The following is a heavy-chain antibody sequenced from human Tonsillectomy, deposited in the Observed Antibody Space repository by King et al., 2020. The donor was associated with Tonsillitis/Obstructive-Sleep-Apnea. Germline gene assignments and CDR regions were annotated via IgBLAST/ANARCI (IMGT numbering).Heavy chain of an antibody. CDR2: INPKSGGT. CDR3: APEPASGWATTTPFDY. J-gene: IGHJ4*02. CDR1: GYTFSGKY. D-gene: IGHD5-12*01. Sequence: QVQLVESGAEVKKPGASVKVSCKASGYTFSGKYIHWVRQAPGQGLEWMGWINPKSGGTNYAQKFQGRVTMTRDTPIATAYMELSRLTSDDTAIYYCAPEPASGWATTTPFDYWGQGTLVTVSS. V-gene: IGHV1-2*02.